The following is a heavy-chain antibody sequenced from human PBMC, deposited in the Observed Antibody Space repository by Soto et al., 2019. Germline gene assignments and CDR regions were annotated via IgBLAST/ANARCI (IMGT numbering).Heavy chain of an antibody. Sequence: AETLSLTCTVSGGSISSYYWSWIRQPPGKGLEWIGYIYYSGSTNYNPSLKSRVTISVDTSKNQFSLKLSSVTAADTAVYYCARDGPYGSGSYQFDIWGQVTMVTVSS. D-gene: IGHD3-10*01. J-gene: IGHJ3*02. CDR1: GGSISSYY. CDR2: IYYSGST. V-gene: IGHV4-59*01. CDR3: ARDGPYGSGSYQFDI.